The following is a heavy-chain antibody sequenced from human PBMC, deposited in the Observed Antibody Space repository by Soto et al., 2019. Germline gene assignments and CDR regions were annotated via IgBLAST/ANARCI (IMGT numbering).Heavy chain of an antibody. Sequence: ASVKVTCKASGYTFTIYGISWVRQAPGQGLEWMGWISAYNGNTNYAQKLQGRVTMTTDTSTSTAYMELRSLRSDDTAVYYCARDDAAAAGRKWFDPWGQGTLVTVSS. J-gene: IGHJ5*02. CDR3: ARDDAAAAGRKWFDP. V-gene: IGHV1-18*01. CDR1: GYTFTIYG. CDR2: ISAYNGNT. D-gene: IGHD6-13*01.